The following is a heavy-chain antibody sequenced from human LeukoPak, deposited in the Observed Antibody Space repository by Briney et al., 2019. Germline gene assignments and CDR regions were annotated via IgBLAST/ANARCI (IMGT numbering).Heavy chain of an antibody. Sequence: ASVKLSCKASGYTFTGYYMHWVRQAPGQGLEWMGWINPNSGGTNYAQKFQGRVTMTRATSISTAYMELSRLRSDDTAVYYCAREERGYDILTGYFAAGGWFDPWGQGTLVTVSS. CDR2: INPNSGGT. D-gene: IGHD3-9*01. V-gene: IGHV1-2*02. J-gene: IGHJ5*02. CDR1: GYTFTGYY. CDR3: AREERGYDILTGYFAAGGWFDP.